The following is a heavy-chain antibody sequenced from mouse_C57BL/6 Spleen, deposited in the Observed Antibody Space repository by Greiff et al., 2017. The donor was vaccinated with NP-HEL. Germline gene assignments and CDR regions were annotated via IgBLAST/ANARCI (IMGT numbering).Heavy chain of an antibody. Sequence: VKLVESGAELVKPGASVKISCKASGYAFSSYWMNWVKQRPGKGLEWIGQIYPGDGDTNYNGKFKGKATLTADKSSSTAYMQLSSLTSEDSAVYFCARGDYYGSPFAYWGQGTLVTVSA. CDR3: ARGDYYGSPFAY. CDR1: GYAFSSYW. CDR2: IYPGDGDT. V-gene: IGHV1-80*01. D-gene: IGHD1-1*01. J-gene: IGHJ3*01.